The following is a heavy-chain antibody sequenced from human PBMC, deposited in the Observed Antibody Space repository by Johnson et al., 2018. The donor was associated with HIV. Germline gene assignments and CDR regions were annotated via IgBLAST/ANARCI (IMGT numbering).Heavy chain of an antibody. CDR2: IKQDGTEK. V-gene: IGHV3-7*01. CDR3: ARDGPWLQSQRDACDV. D-gene: IGHD5-24*01. CDR1: GFTFSSYW. Sequence: VQLVESGGGLVQPGGSLRLSCAASGFTFSSYWMSWVRQAPGKGLEWVANIKQDGTEKYYVGSVKGRFTISRDNAKNSLYLQMNSLRAEDTAVYYCARDGPWLQSQRDACDVWGRGTMVTVSS. J-gene: IGHJ3*01.